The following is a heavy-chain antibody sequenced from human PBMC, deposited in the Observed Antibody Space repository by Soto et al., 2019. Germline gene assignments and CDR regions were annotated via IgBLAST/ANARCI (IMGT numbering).Heavy chain of an antibody. D-gene: IGHD3-10*01. J-gene: IGHJ6*02. CDR1: GFTFTSSA. Sequence: ASVKVSCKASGFTFTSSAVQWVRQARGQRLEWIGWIVVGSGNTNYAQKFQERVTITRDMSTSTAYMELSSLRSEDTAVYYCAADEMRWFGIKNYYYYYGMDVWGQGTTVTVSS. CDR2: IVVGSGNT. CDR3: AADEMRWFGIKNYYYYYGMDV. V-gene: IGHV1-58*01.